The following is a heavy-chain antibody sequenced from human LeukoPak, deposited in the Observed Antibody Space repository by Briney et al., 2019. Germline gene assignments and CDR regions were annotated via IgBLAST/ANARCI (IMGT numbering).Heavy chain of an antibody. V-gene: IGHV3-7*01. Sequence: QAGGSLRLSCAAAGFTFSNYWMTWVRQAPGKGLEWVANIKEDGSEIFYVDSVKGRFTISRDNARNSLYLQMNSLRAEDTAVYYCTTTPDGVDYWGQGTLVTVSS. D-gene: IGHD3-10*01. CDR3: TTTPDGVDY. CDR2: IKEDGSEI. CDR1: GFTFSNYW. J-gene: IGHJ4*02.